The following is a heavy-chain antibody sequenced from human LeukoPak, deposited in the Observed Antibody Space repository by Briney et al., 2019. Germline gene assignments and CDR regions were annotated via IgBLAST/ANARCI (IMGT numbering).Heavy chain of an antibody. CDR2: INHSGST. CDR1: GGSFSGYY. V-gene: IGHV4-34*01. D-gene: IGHD3-22*01. CDR3: ARHKWDYYDSSGYSPSGVMDV. Sequence: PSETLSLTCAVYGGSFSGYYWSWIRQPPGKGLEWIGEINHSGSTNYNPCLKTRVTISVDKSKNQFSLKLSSVTAADTAVYYCARHKWDYYDSSGYSPSGVMDVWGKGTTVTISS. J-gene: IGHJ6*04.